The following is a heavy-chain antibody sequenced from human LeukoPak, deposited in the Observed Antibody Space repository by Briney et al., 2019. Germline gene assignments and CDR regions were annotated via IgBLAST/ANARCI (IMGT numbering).Heavy chain of an antibody. CDR3: ARDRDPHVIGTTVIDY. CDR1: GFTFSSYS. J-gene: IGHJ4*02. D-gene: IGHD1-1*01. V-gene: IGHV3-21*01. Sequence: GGSLRPSCAASGFTFSSYSMNWVRQAPGKGLEWVSSISSSSSYIYYADSVKGRFTISRDNAKNSLYLQMNSLRAEDTAVYYCARDRDPHVIGTTVIDYWGQGTLVTVSS. CDR2: ISSSSSYI.